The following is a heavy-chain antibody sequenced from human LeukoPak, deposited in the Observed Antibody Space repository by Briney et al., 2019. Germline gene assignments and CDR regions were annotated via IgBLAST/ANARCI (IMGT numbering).Heavy chain of an antibody. CDR2: INHSGST. D-gene: IGHD3-22*01. CDR3: ARGWGVVVIRWFDP. V-gene: IGHV4-34*01. J-gene: IGHJ5*02. Sequence: SETLSLTCAVYGGSLSGYYWSWIRQPPGKGLVWIGEINHSGSTNYNPSLKSRVTISVDTSKNQFSLKLSSETGADTAVYYCARGWGVVVIRWFDPWGQGTLVTVSS. CDR1: GGSLSGYY.